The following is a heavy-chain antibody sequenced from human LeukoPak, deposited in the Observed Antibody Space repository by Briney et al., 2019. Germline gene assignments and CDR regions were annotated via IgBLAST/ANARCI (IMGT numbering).Heavy chain of an antibody. CDR3: ASLAPIGNY. J-gene: IGHJ4*02. CDR1: AFSFSVYI. V-gene: IGHV3-48*02. CDR2: IGPSGSPT. Sequence: GGSLRLSCTASAFSFSVYIMNWVRQAPGKGLEWVSYIGPSGSPTYYADSVKGRFTISRDNVKNSLYLQMSSLRDEDTALYYCASLAPIGNYWGQGTLVTVSS.